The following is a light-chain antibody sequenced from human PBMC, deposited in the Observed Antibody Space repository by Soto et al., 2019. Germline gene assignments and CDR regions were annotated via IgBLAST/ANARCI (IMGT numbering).Light chain of an antibody. J-gene: IGKJ1*01. Sequence: DIQMTQSHSPLSASVGDRVTITCRASQTIRTRLAWYQQKPGKAPKLLIYDASTLDSGVPSRFSGSGSETDFTLTISGLQPDDFATYYCQQYTTFSRAFGQGTTVDI. CDR1: QTIRTR. CDR3: QQYTTFSRA. V-gene: IGKV1-5*01. CDR2: DAS.